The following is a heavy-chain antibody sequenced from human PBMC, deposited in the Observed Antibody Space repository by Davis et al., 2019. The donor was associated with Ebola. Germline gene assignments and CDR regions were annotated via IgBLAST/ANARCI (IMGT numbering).Heavy chain of an antibody. V-gene: IGHV3-33*01. Sequence: PGGSLRLSCAASGFTLSQYGMHWVRQAPGKGLEWVADLWADGLKEYYADSVKGRFTISRDRSKNTVDLEMNSLRPEDTAVYYCARDAETTAFYWYFDLWGRGTLVTVSS. CDR1: GFTLSQYG. CDR3: ARDAETTAFYWYFDL. CDR2: LWADGLKE. D-gene: IGHD1-14*01. J-gene: IGHJ2*01.